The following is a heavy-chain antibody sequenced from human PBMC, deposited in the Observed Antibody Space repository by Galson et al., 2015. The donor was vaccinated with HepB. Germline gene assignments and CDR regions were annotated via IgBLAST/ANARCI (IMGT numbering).Heavy chain of an antibody. V-gene: IGHV3-23*01. Sequence: SLRLSCAAAGFTFSSYAMSWVRQAPGKGLEWDSAISGSGGSTYYAASVKGRFTISRDNSKNTLYLQMNSLRAEDTAVYFCAKDLSTWSVLDYWGQGTLVTVSS. D-gene: IGHD6-13*01. CDR3: AKDLSTWSVLDY. CDR1: GFTFSSYA. CDR2: ISGSGGST. J-gene: IGHJ4*02.